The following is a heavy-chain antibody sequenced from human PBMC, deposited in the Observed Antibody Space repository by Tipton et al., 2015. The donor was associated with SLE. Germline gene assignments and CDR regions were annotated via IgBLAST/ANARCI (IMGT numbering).Heavy chain of an antibody. J-gene: IGHJ4*02. D-gene: IGHD3-10*01. V-gene: IGHV4-34*01. CDR3: AGHRPAARSGFGY. Sequence: GLVKPSETLSLTCAVYGGFFSGYYWSWIRQTPEKGLEWIGEINHTGSTKYNPSLKSRVMLSVDPSKNQFSLNLRSVTVADTAIYVCAGHRPAARSGFGYGSQGALFTVSA. CDR1: GGFFSGYY. CDR2: INHTGST.